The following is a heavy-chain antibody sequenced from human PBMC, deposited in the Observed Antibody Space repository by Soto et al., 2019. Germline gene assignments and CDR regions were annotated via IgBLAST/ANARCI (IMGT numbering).Heavy chain of an antibody. CDR2: FSDSGANT. J-gene: IGHJ4*02. Sequence: PGGSLRLSCAASGFTSTNYAMSWVRQAPGKGLEWVSSFSDSGANTYYSDSVKGRFTISRDNSKNTLYLQMNSLRADDTAVYYCAKYASSSWSLFDYWGQGTLVTASS. CDR3: AKYASSSWSLFDY. D-gene: IGHD6-13*01. V-gene: IGHV3-23*01. CDR1: GFTSTNYA.